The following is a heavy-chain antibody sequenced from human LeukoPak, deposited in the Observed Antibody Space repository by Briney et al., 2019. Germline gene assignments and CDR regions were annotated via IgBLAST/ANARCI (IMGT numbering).Heavy chain of an antibody. D-gene: IGHD5-18*01. J-gene: IGHJ4*02. CDR2: ISGSGRST. CDR3: AKGFSYGPTYYFAY. Sequence: GGSLRLSCAASGFTFSSYDMSWVRQAPGKGLEWVSSISGSGRSTYYADSVKVRFTISRDNSKNTLSLQMTSLRAEDTAVYYCAKGFSYGPTYYFAYWGQGTLVTVSS. CDR1: GFTFSSYD. V-gene: IGHV3-23*01.